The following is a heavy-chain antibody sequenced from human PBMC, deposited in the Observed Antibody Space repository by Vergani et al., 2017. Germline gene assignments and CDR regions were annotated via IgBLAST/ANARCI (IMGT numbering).Heavy chain of an antibody. CDR1: GFPFSDYG. D-gene: IGHD2-15*01. J-gene: IGHJ4*02. CDR2: ISYDGSNK. Sequence: QVQLVESGGGEVQPGRSLRLSCSAAGFPFSDYGVHWVRQAPGKGLEWVSVISYDGSNKYYADSVKGRFTISRDNSKNTLYLQMNSLRAEDTAVYYCARVGCSGGSCFYYFDYWGQGTLVTVSS. V-gene: IGHV3-30*03. CDR3: ARVGCSGGSCFYYFDY.